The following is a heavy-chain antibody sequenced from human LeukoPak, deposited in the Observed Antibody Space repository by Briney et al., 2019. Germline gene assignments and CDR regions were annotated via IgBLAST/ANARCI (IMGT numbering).Heavy chain of an antibody. J-gene: IGHJ4*02. CDR2: ISAYNGNT. V-gene: IGHV1-18*01. CDR3: ARGTYSSSPSPFDY. D-gene: IGHD6-6*01. CDR1: GYTFTNYA. Sequence: ASVNVSCKASGYTFTNYAISWVRQAPGQGLEWMGWISAYNGNTNYAQKLQGRVTMTTDTSTSTAYMELRSLRSDDTAVYYCARGTYSSSPSPFDYWGQGALVTVSS.